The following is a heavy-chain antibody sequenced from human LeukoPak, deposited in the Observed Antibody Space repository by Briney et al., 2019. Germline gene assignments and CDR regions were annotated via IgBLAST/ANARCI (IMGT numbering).Heavy chain of an antibody. CDR3: ARDLGTYYYDSSVSYAFDI. J-gene: IGHJ3*02. D-gene: IGHD3-22*01. V-gene: IGHV4-39*07. CDR2: IYYSGST. CDR1: GGSISSSSYY. Sequence: SETLSLTCTVSGGSISSSSYYWGWIRQPPGKGLEWIGSIYYSGSTYYNPSLKSRVTISVDTSKNQFSLKLSSVTAADTAVYYCARDLGTYYYDSSVSYAFDIWGQGTMVTVSS.